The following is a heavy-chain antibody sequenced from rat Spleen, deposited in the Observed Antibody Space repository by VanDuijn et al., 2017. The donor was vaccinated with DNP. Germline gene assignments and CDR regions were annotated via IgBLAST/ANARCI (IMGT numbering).Heavy chain of an antibody. CDR3: TRGGFRGRGNYFDY. D-gene: IGHD4-3*01. CDR2: ITNTGGST. J-gene: IGHJ2*01. Sequence: EVQLVESGGGLVQPGRSLKLSCVASGFTFNNYWMTWIRQAPGKGLEWVASITNTGGSTYYPDSVKGRFTISRDNAKSTLYLQMNSLRSEDTATYYCTRGGFRGRGNYFDYWGQGVMVTVSS. CDR1: GFTFNNYW. V-gene: IGHV5-31*01.